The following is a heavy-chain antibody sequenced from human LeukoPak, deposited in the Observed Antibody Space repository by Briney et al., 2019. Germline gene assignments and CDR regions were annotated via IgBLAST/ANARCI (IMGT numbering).Heavy chain of an antibody. CDR1: GGSFSRSF. Sequence: PSETLSLTCTVSGGSFSRSFWTWSRQPPGKGLEWIGYIYDSGTTKYNPSLKSRVTISVDTSRDQFSLKLNSVTAADTAVYYCARGRDVDSWGQGTLVTVSS. V-gene: IGHV4-59*01. J-gene: IGHJ4*02. CDR3: ARGRDVDS. CDR2: IYDSGTT. D-gene: IGHD5-24*01.